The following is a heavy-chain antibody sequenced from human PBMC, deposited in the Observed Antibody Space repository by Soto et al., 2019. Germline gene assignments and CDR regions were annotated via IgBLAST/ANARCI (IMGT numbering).Heavy chain of an antibody. D-gene: IGHD2-21*01. CDR3: ARALFRENWVDP. V-gene: IGHV4-31*03. CDR2: IYYSGST. Sequence: SETLSLTCTVSGGSISSGGYYWSWIRQHPGKGLEWIGYIYYSGSTYYNPSLKSRVTLSVDTSKNQFSLKLSSVTAADTAVYYCARALFRENWVDPWGQGTLVTVS. J-gene: IGHJ5*02. CDR1: GGSISSGGYY.